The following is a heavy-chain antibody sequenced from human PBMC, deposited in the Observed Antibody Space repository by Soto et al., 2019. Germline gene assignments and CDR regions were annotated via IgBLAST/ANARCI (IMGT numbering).Heavy chain of an antibody. CDR3: AKDRRDGDNLNIDY. J-gene: IGHJ4*02. CDR2: ISYDGSNK. V-gene: IGHV3-30*18. CDR1: GFTFSSYG. Sequence: GGSLRLSCAASGFTFSSYGMHWVRQAPGKGLEWVAVISYDGSNKYYADSVKGRFTISRDNSKNTLYLQMNSLRAEDTAVYYCAKDRRDGDNLNIDYWGQGTLVTVSS.